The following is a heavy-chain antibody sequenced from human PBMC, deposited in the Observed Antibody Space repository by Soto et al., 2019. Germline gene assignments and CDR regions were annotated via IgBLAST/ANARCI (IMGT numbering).Heavy chain of an antibody. CDR3: ARGGYYDSSGSRNYYYYGMNV. Sequence: QVQLVQTGAEVKKPGASVKVSCKASGYTFTSYGINWVRQAPGQGLEWLGGISAYDGNTNYAQILQGRVSMTTDTSTNTAYMEVRSLRSDDTAVYYCARGGYYDSSGSRNYYYYGMNVWGPGTTVTVSS. CDR2: ISAYDGNT. V-gene: IGHV1-18*01. CDR1: GYTFTSYG. D-gene: IGHD3-22*01. J-gene: IGHJ6*02.